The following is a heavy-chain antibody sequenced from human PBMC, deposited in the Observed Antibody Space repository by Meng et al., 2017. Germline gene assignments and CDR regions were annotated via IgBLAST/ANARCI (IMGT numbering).Heavy chain of an antibody. Sequence: GESLKIPCAAPGFTFSSYEMNWVRQAPGKGLEWVSYISSSGSTIYYADSVKGRFTISRDNAKNSLYLQMNSLRAEDTAVYYCARELRWDLYSSSWYAAFDIWGQGTMVTVSS. D-gene: IGHD6-13*01. CDR3: ARELRWDLYSSSWYAAFDI. V-gene: IGHV3-48*03. CDR1: GFTFSSYE. CDR2: ISSSGSTI. J-gene: IGHJ3*02.